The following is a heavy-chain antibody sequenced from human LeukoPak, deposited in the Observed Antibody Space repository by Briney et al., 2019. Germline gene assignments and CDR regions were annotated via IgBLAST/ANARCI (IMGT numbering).Heavy chain of an antibody. CDR1: GGSISNSSYS. J-gene: IGHJ5*02. CDR3: ARLYNYDSGDYNLYNWFDP. V-gene: IGHV4-39*01. Sequence: SETLSLTCTVSGGSISNSSYSWGWIRQPPGKGLEWIGNMYYSGSTYYNPSPKSRVTMSVDTSKNQFSLQLSPVTAADTAIYYCARLYNYDSGDYNLYNWFDPWGQRSLVTVFS. CDR2: MYYSGST. D-gene: IGHD3-22*01.